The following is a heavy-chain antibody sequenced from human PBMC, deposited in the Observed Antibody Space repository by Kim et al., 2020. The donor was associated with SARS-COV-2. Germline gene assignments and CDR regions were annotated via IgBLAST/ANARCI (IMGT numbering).Heavy chain of an antibody. J-gene: IGHJ4*02. CDR2: IIPILGIA. D-gene: IGHD5-12*01. CDR3: ARSGEMATIGVIDY. CDR1: GGTFSSYA. V-gene: IGHV1-69*04. Sequence: SVKVSCKASGGTFSSYAISWVRQAPGQGLEWMGRIIPILGIANYAQKFQGKVTITADKSTSTAYMELSSLRSEDTAVYYCARSGEMATIGVIDYWGQGTLVTVSS.